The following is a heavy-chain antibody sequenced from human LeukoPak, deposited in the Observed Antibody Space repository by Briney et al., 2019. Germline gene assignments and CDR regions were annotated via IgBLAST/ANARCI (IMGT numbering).Heavy chain of an antibody. J-gene: IGHJ3*02. CDR1: GFTFSSYA. Sequence: QAGGSPRLSCAASGFTFSSYAMSWVRQAPGKRLEWVSAISGSGGSTYYADSVKGRFTISRDNSKNTLYLQMNSLRAEDTAVYYCAKDSLTYYYGSGSYVGGDAFDIWGQGTMVTVSS. D-gene: IGHD3-10*01. CDR2: ISGSGGST. V-gene: IGHV3-23*01. CDR3: AKDSLTYYYGSGSYVGGDAFDI.